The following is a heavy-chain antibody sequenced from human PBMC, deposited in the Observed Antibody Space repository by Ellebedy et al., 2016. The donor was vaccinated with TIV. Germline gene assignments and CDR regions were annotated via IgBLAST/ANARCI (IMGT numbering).Heavy chain of an antibody. J-gene: IGHJ4*02. Sequence: MPSETLSLTCTVAGGSISSYYWGWIRQPPGKGLEWIGSIYYTGSTYYKPPLKSRVSISVDTSKNQFSLKLSSVTAADTAVYYCARMRYCGGDCWYFDYWGQGTLVTVSS. V-gene: IGHV4-39*01. CDR3: ARMRYCGGDCWYFDY. D-gene: IGHD2-21*02. CDR1: GGSISSYY. CDR2: IYYTGST.